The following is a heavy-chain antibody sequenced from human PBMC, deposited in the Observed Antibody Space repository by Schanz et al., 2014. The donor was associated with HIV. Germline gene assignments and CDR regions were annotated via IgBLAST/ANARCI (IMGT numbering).Heavy chain of an antibody. CDR2: LYNGGDT. J-gene: IGHJ2*01. Sequence: EVQLVESGGGLIQPGGSRRLSCAASGFAVSGNYMSWVRQAPGKGLEWVSTLYNGGDTYYADSVKGRFTISRDNFKNTLDLQMDSLRPDDTAVYYCAKGYTSSSVFNLWGRGTLVTVSS. D-gene: IGHD6-6*01. V-gene: IGHV3-66*03. CDR3: AKGYTSSSVFNL. CDR1: GFAVSGNY.